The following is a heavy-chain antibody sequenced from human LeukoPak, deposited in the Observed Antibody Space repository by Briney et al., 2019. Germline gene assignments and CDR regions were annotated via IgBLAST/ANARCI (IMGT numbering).Heavy chain of an antibody. Sequence: ASVKVSCKASGYTFTAYYLHWVRQAPRQGLEWMGWINSNSGDTNYAQNFQGRVTMTRDTSINTAYMELSSLRSGDAAVYYCARGDGYYFDYWGQGTLVTVSS. CDR1: GYTFTAYY. CDR3: ARGDGYYFDY. D-gene: IGHD5-24*01. CDR2: INSNSGDT. J-gene: IGHJ4*02. V-gene: IGHV1-2*02.